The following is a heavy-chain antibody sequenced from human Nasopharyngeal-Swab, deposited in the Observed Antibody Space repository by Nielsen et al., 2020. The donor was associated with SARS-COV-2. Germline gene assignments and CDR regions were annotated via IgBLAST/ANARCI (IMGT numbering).Heavy chain of an antibody. Sequence: GGSLRLSCAASGFTFSTAWMSWVRQAPGKGLEWVAKIKQDGSEKYYVDSVKGRFTISRDNAKNSLYLQLNSLRAEDTAMYYCAKYTSGWGWFDPWGLGTLVTVSS. D-gene: IGHD6-19*01. CDR1: GFTFSTAW. CDR2: IKQDGSEK. V-gene: IGHV3-7*03. CDR3: AKYTSGWGWFDP. J-gene: IGHJ5*02.